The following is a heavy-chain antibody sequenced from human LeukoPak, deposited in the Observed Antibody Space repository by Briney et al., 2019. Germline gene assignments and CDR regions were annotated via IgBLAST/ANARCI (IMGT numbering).Heavy chain of an antibody. CDR2: ISSSSSYI. J-gene: IGHJ5*02. Sequence: GGSLRLSCAASGFTFSIYSMNWVRQAPGKGLEWVSSISSSSSYIYYADSVKGRFTISRDNAKNSLYLQMNSLRAEDTAVYYCARLVVPAAIDNNWFDPWGQGTLVTVSS. CDR1: GFTFSIYS. D-gene: IGHD2-2*01. V-gene: IGHV3-21*01. CDR3: ARLVVPAAIDNNWFDP.